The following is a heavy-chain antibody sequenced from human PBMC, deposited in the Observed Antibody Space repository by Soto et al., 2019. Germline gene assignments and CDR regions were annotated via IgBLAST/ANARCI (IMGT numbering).Heavy chain of an antibody. CDR1: GLTFSNHG. Sequence: QVQLVESGGGVVQPGRSLRLSCAASGLTFSNHGMHWVRQAPGKGLEWVAVIWYDGSNQYYGEPVKGRFTISRDNSRNTLYLQMNSLRAEDTAVYYCARDGGYCSGGTCFLTREIEYWGQGTLVTVSS. D-gene: IGHD2-15*01. J-gene: IGHJ4*02. V-gene: IGHV3-33*01. CDR2: IWYDGSNQ. CDR3: ARDGGYCSGGTCFLTREIEY.